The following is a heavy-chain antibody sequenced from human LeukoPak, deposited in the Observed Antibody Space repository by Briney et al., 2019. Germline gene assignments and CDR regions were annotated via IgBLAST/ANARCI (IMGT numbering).Heavy chain of an antibody. CDR3: ARDAPFVPAAMPGWEAQVYYYYYYYMDV. Sequence: GASVKVSCKASGYTFTSYGISWVRQAPGQGLEWMGWISAYNGNTNYAQKLQGRVTMTTDTSTSTAYMELRSLRSDDTAVYYCARDAPFVPAAMPGWEAQVYYYYYYYMDVWGKGTTVTVSS. CDR1: GYTFTSYG. V-gene: IGHV1-18*01. D-gene: IGHD2-2*01. CDR2: ISAYNGNT. J-gene: IGHJ6*03.